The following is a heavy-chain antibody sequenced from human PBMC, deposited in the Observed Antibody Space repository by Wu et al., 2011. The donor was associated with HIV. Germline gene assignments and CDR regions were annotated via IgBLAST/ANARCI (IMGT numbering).Heavy chain of an antibody. J-gene: IGHJ4*02. CDR1: GGTFSSYA. V-gene: IGHV1-69*05. CDR2: IIPIFGTA. D-gene: IGHD4-23*01. CDR3: ARGNSAPLNKEGFDY. Sequence: QVLLVQSGAEVKKPGSSVKVSCKASGGTFSSYAISWVRQAPGQGLEWMGGIIPIFGTANYAQKFQGRVTITTDESTSTAYMELSSLRSDDTAVYYCARGNSAPLNKEGFDYWGQGTLVTVSS.